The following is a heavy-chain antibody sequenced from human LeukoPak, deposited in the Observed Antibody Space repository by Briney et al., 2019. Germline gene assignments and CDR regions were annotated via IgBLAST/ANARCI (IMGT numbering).Heavy chain of an antibody. V-gene: IGHV4-38-2*02. Sequence: SETLSLTCTVSGYSISNAYYWGWIRQPPGKGLEWIGSIYQSGSTYYNPSLKSRVTISVDTSKNQFSLKLSSVTAADTAVYYCARHRRGYSYGPPHYWGQGTLVTVSS. CDR2: IYQSGST. D-gene: IGHD5-18*01. J-gene: IGHJ4*02. CDR3: ARHRRGYSYGPPHY. CDR1: GYSISNAYY.